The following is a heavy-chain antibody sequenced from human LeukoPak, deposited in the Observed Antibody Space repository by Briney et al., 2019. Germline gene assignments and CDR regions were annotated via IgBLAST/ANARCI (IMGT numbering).Heavy chain of an antibody. CDR2: IKQDGSEK. Sequence: GGSLRLSCAASGFTFSSYWMSWVRQAPGKGLGWVANIKQDGSEKYYVDSVKGRFTISRDNAKNSLYLQMNSLRAEDTAVYYCAREGKDIVVVPAAILTDLLDYWGQGTLVTVSS. D-gene: IGHD2-2*01. CDR1: GFTFSSYW. J-gene: IGHJ4*02. V-gene: IGHV3-7*01. CDR3: AREGKDIVVVPAAILTDLLDY.